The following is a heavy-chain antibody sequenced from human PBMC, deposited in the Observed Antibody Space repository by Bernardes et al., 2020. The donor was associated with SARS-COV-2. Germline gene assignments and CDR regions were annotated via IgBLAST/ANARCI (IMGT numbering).Heavy chain of an antibody. Sequence: GSLRLSCRASGFIFSSYAMSWVRRAPGKGLEWVASISGRGGTTFYADSVKGRITISRDSSTNMAFLEMNSLRAEDTATYYCARGGSAGEFDYWGQGTLVTVSS. J-gene: IGHJ4*02. CDR3: ARGGSAGEFDY. V-gene: IGHV3-23*01. CDR2: ISGRGGTT. CDR1: GFIFSSYA.